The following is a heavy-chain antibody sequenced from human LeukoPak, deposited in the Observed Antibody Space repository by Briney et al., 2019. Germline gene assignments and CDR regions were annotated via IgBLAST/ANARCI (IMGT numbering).Heavy chain of an antibody. Sequence: SETLSLTCTVSGDYIRNYYWSWIRQPPGKGLEWIGYIYYRGNTNYNPSLKSRVIISIDTSKNQFSLKMSSVTAADTAVYFCARDSPPQYASSSAGFDYWGQGTLVTVSS. V-gene: IGHV4-59*01. CDR3: ARDSPPQYASSSAGFDY. CDR1: GDYIRNYY. D-gene: IGHD6-6*01. J-gene: IGHJ4*02. CDR2: IYYRGNT.